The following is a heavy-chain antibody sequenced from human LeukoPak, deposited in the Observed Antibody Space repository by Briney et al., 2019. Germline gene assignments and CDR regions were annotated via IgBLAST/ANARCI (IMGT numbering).Heavy chain of an antibody. V-gene: IGHV4-34*01. CDR1: GGSFSGYY. J-gene: IGHJ3*02. CDR3: TRGLVVVALGDAFDI. D-gene: IGHD2-15*01. Sequence: SETLSLTCAVYGGSFSGYYWSWIRQPPGKGLEWIGEINHRGSTNYNPSLKSRVTISLHTSKKQFSLKLSSVTAADTAVYYCTRGLVVVALGDAFDIWGQGTMVTVSS. CDR2: INHRGST.